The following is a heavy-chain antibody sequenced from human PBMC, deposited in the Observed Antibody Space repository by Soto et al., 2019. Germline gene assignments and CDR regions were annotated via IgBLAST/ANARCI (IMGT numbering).Heavy chain of an antibody. J-gene: IGHJ6*02. CDR3: AKSPSRAPYGMDV. V-gene: IGHV3-23*01. D-gene: IGHD6-6*01. CDR1: GFRFSMYA. Sequence: GGSLRLSCAASGFRFSMYAMIWVRQAPGQGLEWVSSVSGSVDRTYYADSVRGRFTISRDNSKKTVYLEMSSLRVEDTAVYHCAKSPSRAPYGMDVWGQGTTVTVSS. CDR2: VSGSVDRT.